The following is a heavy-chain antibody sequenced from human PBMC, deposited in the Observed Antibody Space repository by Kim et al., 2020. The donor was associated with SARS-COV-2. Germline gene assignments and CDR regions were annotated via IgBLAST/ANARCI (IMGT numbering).Heavy chain of an antibody. CDR3: ARESHYAMVV. J-gene: IGHJ6*02. CDR1: GFTFSSYW. V-gene: IGHV3-74*01. CDR2: IKSDGSST. Sequence: GGSLRLSCVASGFTFSSYWMQWVRQAPGKGLVWVSVIKSDGSSTNYADSVKGRFTISRDNAKNTLYLQMNSLRAEDTAVYYCARESHYAMVVWGQGTTVTVSS.